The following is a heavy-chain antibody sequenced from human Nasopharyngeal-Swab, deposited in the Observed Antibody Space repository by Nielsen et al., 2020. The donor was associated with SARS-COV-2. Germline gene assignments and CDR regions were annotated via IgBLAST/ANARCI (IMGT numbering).Heavy chain of an antibody. V-gene: IGHV1-8*01. CDR3: AGPQNPGIANYYYYGMDV. CDR2: MNPNSGNT. Sequence: WVRQAPGQGLEWMGWMNPNSGNTGYAQKFQGRVTMTRNTSISTAYMELSSLRSEDTAVYYCAGPQNPGIANYYYYGMDVWGQGTTVTVSS. D-gene: IGHD6-13*01. J-gene: IGHJ6*02.